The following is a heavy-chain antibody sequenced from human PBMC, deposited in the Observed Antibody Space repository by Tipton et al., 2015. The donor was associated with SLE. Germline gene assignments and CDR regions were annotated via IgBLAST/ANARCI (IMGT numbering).Heavy chain of an antibody. V-gene: IGHV4-59*11. CDR1: GGSFSVHY. Sequence: TLSLTCAVYGGSFSVHYWSWSWIRQPPGKGLEWIGYIYHSGSTHYNPSLKSRVTISVDTSKNQFSLKLSSVTAADTAVFYCARLMTTDWYFDLWGRGTLVTVSS. CDR2: IYHSGST. CDR3: ARLMTTDWYFDL. D-gene: IGHD4-11*01. J-gene: IGHJ2*01.